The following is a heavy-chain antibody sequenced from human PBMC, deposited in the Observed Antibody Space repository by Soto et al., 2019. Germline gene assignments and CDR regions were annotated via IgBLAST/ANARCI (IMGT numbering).Heavy chain of an antibody. Sequence: EVQLVESGGGLVQPGRSLRLSCAASGFTFDDYAMHWVRQAPGKGLEWVSGISWDSGNIGYADSVQGRFTISRDNAKNSRGLEMTVLSAADTAWYDCANGRFFEWCRPVAVWGQGTTVTVSS. CDR3: ANGRFFEWCRPVAV. V-gene: IGHV3-9*01. CDR1: GFTFDDYA. J-gene: IGHJ6*02. D-gene: IGHD3-3*01. CDR2: ISWDSGNI.